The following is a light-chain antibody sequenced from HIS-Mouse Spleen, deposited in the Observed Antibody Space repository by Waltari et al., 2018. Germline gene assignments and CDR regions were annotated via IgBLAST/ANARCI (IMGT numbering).Light chain of an antibody. J-gene: IGLJ1*01. CDR1: ALPTQY. CDR3: SSYTSSSTYV. CDR2: KDS. Sequence: SYELTQPPSVSVSPGQTARITCSGDALPTQYAYWYQQKPGQAPVLVIYKDSERPSGIPERFSGSSSGTTVTLTISGVQAEDEADYYCSSYTSSSTYVFGTGTKVTVL. V-gene: IGLV3-25*03.